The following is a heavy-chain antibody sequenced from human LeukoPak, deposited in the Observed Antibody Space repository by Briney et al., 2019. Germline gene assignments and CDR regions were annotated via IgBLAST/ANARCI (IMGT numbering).Heavy chain of an antibody. J-gene: IGHJ4*02. V-gene: IGHV3-23*01. Sequence: GGSLRLSCAASGFTFSSYAMSWVRQAPGKGLEWVSAISGSGGSTYYADSVKGRLTISRDNSKNTLYLQMNSLRAEDTAVYYCAKVITDSSGYFDYWGQGTLVTVSS. D-gene: IGHD3-22*01. CDR2: ISGSGGST. CDR3: AKVITDSSGYFDY. CDR1: GFTFSSYA.